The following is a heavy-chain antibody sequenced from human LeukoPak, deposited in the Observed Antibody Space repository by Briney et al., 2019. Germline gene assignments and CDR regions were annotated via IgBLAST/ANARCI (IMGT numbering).Heavy chain of an antibody. CDR3: ATGYDFGYYMDV. Sequence: SETLSLTCAVYGGSFSGYYWSWIRQPPGKGLEWIGEINHSGSTNYNPSLKSRVTISVDTSKNQFSLKLSSVTAADTAVYYCATGYDFGYYMDVWGKGTTVTVSS. CDR2: INHSGST. D-gene: IGHD3-3*01. V-gene: IGHV4-34*01. J-gene: IGHJ6*03. CDR1: GGSFSGYY.